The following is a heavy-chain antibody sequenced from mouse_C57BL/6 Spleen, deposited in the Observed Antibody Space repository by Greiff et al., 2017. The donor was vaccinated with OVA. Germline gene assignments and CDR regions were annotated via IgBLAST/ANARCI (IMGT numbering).Heavy chain of an antibody. CDR1: GYTFTSYT. D-gene: IGHD2-3*01. CDR3: ARSEGYYPFDY. V-gene: IGHV1-4*01. CDR2: INPSSGYT. Sequence: VKVVESGAELARPGASVKMSCKASGYTFTSYTMHWVKQRPGQGLEWIGYINPSSGYTKYNQKFKDKATLTADKSSSTAYMQLSSLTSEDSAVYYCARSEGYYPFDYWGQGTTLTVSS. J-gene: IGHJ2*01.